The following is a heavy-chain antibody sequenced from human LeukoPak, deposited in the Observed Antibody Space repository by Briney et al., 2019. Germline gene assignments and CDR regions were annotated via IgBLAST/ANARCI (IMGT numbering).Heavy chain of an antibody. Sequence: ASVKVSCKASGGTFSSYAISWVRQAPGQGLEWMGGIIPIFGTANYAQKFQGRVTITADESTSTAYMDLSSLRSEDTAVYYCASVYCSSTSCYSSRYYYYMDVWGKGTTVTVSS. CDR3: ASVYCSSTSCYSSRYYYYMDV. J-gene: IGHJ6*03. CDR1: GGTFSSYA. V-gene: IGHV1-69*13. D-gene: IGHD2-2*01. CDR2: IIPIFGTA.